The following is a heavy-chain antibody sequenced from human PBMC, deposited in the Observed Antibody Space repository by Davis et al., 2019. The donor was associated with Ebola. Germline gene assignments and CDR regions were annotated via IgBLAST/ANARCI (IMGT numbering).Heavy chain of an antibody. V-gene: IGHV1-2*02. CDR3: ARRRAARLYNWFDP. CDR1: GYTFTGYY. Sequence: ASVKVSCKASGYTFTGYYMHWVRQAPGQGLEWMGWINPNSGGTNYAQKFQGRVTMTRDTSISTAYMELSRLRSDDTAVYYCARRRAARLYNWFDPWGQGTLVTVSS. CDR2: INPNSGGT. J-gene: IGHJ5*02. D-gene: IGHD6-6*01.